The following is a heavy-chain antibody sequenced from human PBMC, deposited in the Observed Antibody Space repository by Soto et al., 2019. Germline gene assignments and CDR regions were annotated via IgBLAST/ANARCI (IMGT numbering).Heavy chain of an antibody. CDR2: ISSSSSTI. V-gene: IGHV3-48*02. CDR3: ARASRGWYFSDRRPLEAFDI. J-gene: IGHJ3*02. D-gene: IGHD6-19*01. Sequence: GGSLRLSCAASGFTFSSYSMNWVRQAPGKGLEWVSYISSSSSTIYYADSVKGRFTISRDNAKNSLYLQMNSLRDEDTAVYYCARASRGWYFSDRRPLEAFDIWGQGTMVTVSS. CDR1: GFTFSSYS.